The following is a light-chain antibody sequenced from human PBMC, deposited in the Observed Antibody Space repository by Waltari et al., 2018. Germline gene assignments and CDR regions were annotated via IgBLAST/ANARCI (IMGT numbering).Light chain of an antibody. Sequence: EIVMTQTPATLSVSPGERATLSCRASQSVSSNLAWYQQKPGQAPRILIYDARTRDTGIPDRFSGSGSGTEFTLTISSLQSEDFAFYYCQQYNNWPPLTFGGGTKVGIK. CDR2: DAR. CDR3: QQYNNWPPLT. CDR1: QSVSSN. J-gene: IGKJ4*01. V-gene: IGKV3-15*01.